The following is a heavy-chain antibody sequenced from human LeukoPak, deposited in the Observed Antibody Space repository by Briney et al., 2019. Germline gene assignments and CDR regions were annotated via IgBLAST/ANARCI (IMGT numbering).Heavy chain of an antibody. Sequence: SETLSLTCTVSGGSISSYYWSWIRQPPGKGLEWIGYIFYSGNTNYNPSLKSRVTISVDTSKNHFSLKLSSVTAADTAVYYCARHYSPIDYWGQGSLVTVSS. CDR2: IFYSGNT. CDR3: ARHYSPIDY. CDR1: GGSISSYY. J-gene: IGHJ4*02. V-gene: IGHV4-59*08. D-gene: IGHD2-15*01.